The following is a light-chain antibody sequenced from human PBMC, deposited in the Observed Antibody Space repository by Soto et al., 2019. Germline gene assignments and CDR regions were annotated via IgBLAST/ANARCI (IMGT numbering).Light chain of an antibody. CDR1: SSNIGAGYD. CDR3: QSYDSSLSAYV. J-gene: IGLJ1*01. Sequence: QSALAQPPSVSGAPGQRVTISCTGRSSNIGAGYDVHWYQQLPGTAPKLLIYGNSNRPSGVPDRFSGSKSGTSASLAITGLQAEDEADYYCQSYDSSLSAYVFGTGTKATVL. V-gene: IGLV1-40*01. CDR2: GNS.